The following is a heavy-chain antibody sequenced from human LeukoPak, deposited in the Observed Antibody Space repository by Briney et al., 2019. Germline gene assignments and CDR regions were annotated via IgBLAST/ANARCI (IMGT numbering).Heavy chain of an antibody. CDR1: GYTFGSHS. CDR2: IDPRGDST. CDR3: ARDGSWSVDY. V-gene: IGHV1-46*01. J-gene: IGHJ4*02. D-gene: IGHD6-13*01. Sequence: ASVKVSCKTSGYTFGSHSMHWVRHAPGQGLEWMGIIDPRGDSTANAGKFQGRVTVTMDTSTSTVSMELSSLTSEDTAVYYCARDGSWSVDYWGQGTLVTVSS.